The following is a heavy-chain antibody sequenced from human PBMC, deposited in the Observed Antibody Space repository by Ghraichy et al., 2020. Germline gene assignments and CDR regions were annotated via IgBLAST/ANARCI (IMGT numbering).Heavy chain of an antibody. J-gene: IGHJ4*02. CDR2: TFHSGST. V-gene: IGHV4-61*01. Sequence: SETLSLTCTVSGASVRNGIYFWSWIRQPPGKGLEWLGYTFHSGSTKYNPPFQSRVSISIDTSKNEFYLKLTSVTAADTAIYFCARTFEWYGFFLDNWGQGALVTVSS. D-gene: IGHD3-9*01. CDR1: GASVRNGIYF. CDR3: ARTFEWYGFFLDN.